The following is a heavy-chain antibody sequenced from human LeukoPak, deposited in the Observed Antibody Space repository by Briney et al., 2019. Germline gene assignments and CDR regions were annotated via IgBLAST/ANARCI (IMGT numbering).Heavy chain of an antibody. CDR3: AKEDYSSTSCLFDY. CDR2: ISWNSGSI. CDR1: GFTFDDYA. D-gene: IGHD2-2*01. Sequence: GRSLRLSCAASGFTFDDYAMHWVRQAPGKGLEWVSGISWNSGSIGYADSVKGRFTISRDNAKTSLYLQVNSLRAEDTALYYCAKEDYSSTSCLFDYWGQGTLVTVSS. J-gene: IGHJ4*02. V-gene: IGHV3-9*01.